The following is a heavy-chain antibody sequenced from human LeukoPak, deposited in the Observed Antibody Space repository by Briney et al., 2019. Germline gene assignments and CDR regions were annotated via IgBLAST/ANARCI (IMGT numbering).Heavy chain of an antibody. CDR1: GFTFSSYG. J-gene: IGHJ4*02. V-gene: IGHV3-30*02. CDR2: IRYDGSNK. Sequence: GGSLRLSCAASGFTFSSYGMHWVRQAPGKGLEWVAFIRYDGSNKYYADSVKGRFTISRDNSKNTLYLQMNSLRAEDTAVYYCARLGNYYFDYWGQGTLVTASS. CDR3: ARLGNYYFDY. D-gene: IGHD1-26*01.